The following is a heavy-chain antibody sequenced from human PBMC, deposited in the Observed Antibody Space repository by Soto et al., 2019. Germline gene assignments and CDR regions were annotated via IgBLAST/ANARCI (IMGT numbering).Heavy chain of an antibody. CDR1: GSSVSGGIYY. V-gene: IGHV4-61*01. CDR3: ARYRDYGNYGYFDS. J-gene: IGHJ4*02. Sequence: QVQLQESGPGLVKPSETLSLTCTVSGSSVSGGIYYWTWIRQPPGKGLEWIGYIYHSETTNYNASLGSRVTISVDTSKNQFSLRLTSVTAADTAVYFCARYRDYGNYGYFDSWGQGTLVTVSS. CDR2: IYHSETT. D-gene: IGHD4-17*01.